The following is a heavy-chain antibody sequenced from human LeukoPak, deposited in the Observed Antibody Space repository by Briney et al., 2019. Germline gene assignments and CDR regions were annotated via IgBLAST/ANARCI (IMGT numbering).Heavy chain of an antibody. D-gene: IGHD2-2*01. Sequence: ADPLSLTCTVCGGFISSYYWRGMRQPAGGGREWIGRVYTSGSTNYNPSLKSRVTKSVDTSKNQFSLKLSSVTAADTAVYYCARALGYCSCTSCETDGLDPWGQGTLVTVSS. J-gene: IGHJ5*02. CDR1: GGFISSYY. V-gene: IGHV4-4*07. CDR3: ARALGYCSCTSCETDGLDP. CDR2: VYTSGST.